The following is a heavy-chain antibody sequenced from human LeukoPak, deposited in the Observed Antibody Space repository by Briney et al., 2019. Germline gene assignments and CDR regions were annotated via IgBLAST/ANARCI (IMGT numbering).Heavy chain of an antibody. CDR1: GFTFSSYW. Sequence: PGGSLGLSCAASGFTFSSYWMSWVRQAPGKGLEWVANIKQDGSEKYYVDSVKGRFTISRDNAKNSLYLQMNSLRAEDTAVYYCARGREIVVVPAAIHYFDYWGQGTLVTVSS. D-gene: IGHD2-2*02. J-gene: IGHJ4*02. CDR2: IKQDGSEK. V-gene: IGHV3-7*01. CDR3: ARGREIVVVPAAIHYFDY.